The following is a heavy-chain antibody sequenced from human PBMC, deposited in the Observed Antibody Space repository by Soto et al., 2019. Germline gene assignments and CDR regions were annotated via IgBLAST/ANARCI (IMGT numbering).Heavy chain of an antibody. D-gene: IGHD3-9*01. Sequence: GASVKVSCKASGYTFTSYGISWVRQAPGQGLEWMGWIRAYKGNTNYAQKLQGRVTMTTDTSTSTAYMERRSLRSDDTAVYYCARDNFDWLLDGMDVWGQGTAVTVSS. CDR1: GYTFTSYG. CDR2: IRAYKGNT. J-gene: IGHJ6*02. V-gene: IGHV1-18*01. CDR3: ARDNFDWLLDGMDV.